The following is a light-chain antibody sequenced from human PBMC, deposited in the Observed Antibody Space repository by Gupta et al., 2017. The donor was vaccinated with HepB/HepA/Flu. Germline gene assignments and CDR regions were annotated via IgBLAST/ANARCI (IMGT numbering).Light chain of an antibody. CDR1: QSVRSSY. V-gene: IGKV3-20*01. J-gene: IGKJ5*01. CDR2: GAS. Sequence: EIVLTQSPGTLSLSPGERATLSCRASQSVRSSYLAWYQQKPGQAPRLLIYGASSRATAIPDTFSGSGSGTDFTLTISSLEPEDFTVYYCQQYDSVPITFGQGTRLEIK. CDR3: QQYDSVPIT.